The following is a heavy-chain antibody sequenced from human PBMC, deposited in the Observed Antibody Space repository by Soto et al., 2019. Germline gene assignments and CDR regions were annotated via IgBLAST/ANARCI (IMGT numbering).Heavy chain of an antibody. V-gene: IGHV3-21*04. J-gene: IGHJ4*02. D-gene: IGHD3-9*01. Sequence: GGSLRLSCEASGFPLSSYTMNWVRQAPGKGLECVSSISSSSTYIYYADSVKGRFTISRDNAKNSVYLQMNSLKASDTAMYYCARHVYYDILKKNSWGQGTLVTVSS. CDR2: ISSSSTYI. CDR3: ARHVYYDILKKNS. CDR1: GFPLSSYT.